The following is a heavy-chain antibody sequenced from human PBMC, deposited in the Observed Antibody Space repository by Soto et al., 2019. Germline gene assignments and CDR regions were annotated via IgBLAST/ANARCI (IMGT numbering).Heavy chain of an antibody. D-gene: IGHD2-15*01. CDR1: GFSLSVSA. CDR2: IRNRGNNYAT. V-gene: IGHV3-73*01. Sequence: SLRLSCGVSGFSLSVSAMHWVRQAPGKGLEWVGRIRNRGNNYATTYAASVKGRFTISRDDSKNTAFLHLTTLKAEDTAIYYCTTMNLGPKVVSRRYWLFDLWGRGALVTVSS. J-gene: IGHJ2*01. CDR3: TTMNLGPKVVSRRYWLFDL.